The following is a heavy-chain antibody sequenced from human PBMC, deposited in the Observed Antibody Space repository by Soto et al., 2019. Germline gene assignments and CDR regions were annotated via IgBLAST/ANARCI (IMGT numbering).Heavy chain of an antibody. CDR1: GYTFYSHS. CDR3: ARLGYYDSSGYYVGY. V-gene: IGHV1-18*01. CDR2: ISADNGNT. J-gene: IGHJ4*02. Sequence: ASVKVSCKASGYTFYSHSISWVRQAPGQGLEWMGRISADNGNTKYAQKFRGRVTMTTDTSTSTVYMELRNLRSDDTAVYYCARLGYYDSSGYYVGYWGQGTLVTVSS. D-gene: IGHD3-22*01.